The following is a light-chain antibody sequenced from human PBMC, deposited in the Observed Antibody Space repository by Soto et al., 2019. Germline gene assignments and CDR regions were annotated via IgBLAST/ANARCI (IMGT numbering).Light chain of an antibody. Sequence: DIQMTQSPSSLSASVVDRVTITCQASQDIRNYLNWYQKKPGKAPKLLIYDASNLETGDPSRFSGSGSGTDFTFTITSLQPEDIATYYCQQYDNIPPYTFGQGTKLEIK. CDR3: QQYDNIPPYT. CDR2: DAS. CDR1: QDIRNY. J-gene: IGKJ2*01. V-gene: IGKV1-33*01.